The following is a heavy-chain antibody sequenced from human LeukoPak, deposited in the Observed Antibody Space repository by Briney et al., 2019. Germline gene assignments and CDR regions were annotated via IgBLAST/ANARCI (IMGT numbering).Heavy chain of an antibody. CDR2: INHSGST. CDR1: GGSFSGYY. CDR3: ARSNTPGIAVAGTGFDY. D-gene: IGHD6-19*01. J-gene: IGHJ4*02. Sequence: SETLSLTCAVYGGSFSGYYCSWIRQPPGKVLEWIGEINHSGSTNYNPSLKSRVTISVDTSKNQFSLKLSSVTAADTAVHYCARSNTPGIAVAGTGFDYWGQGTLVTVSS. V-gene: IGHV4-34*01.